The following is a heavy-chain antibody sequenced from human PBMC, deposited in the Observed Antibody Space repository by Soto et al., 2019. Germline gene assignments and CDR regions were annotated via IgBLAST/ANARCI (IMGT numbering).Heavy chain of an antibody. CDR1: GGSISSYY. CDR3: ARHVGYGWAHYYYYMDV. V-gene: IGHV4-59*08. CDR2: IYYSGST. D-gene: IGHD5-18*01. J-gene: IGHJ6*03. Sequence: PSETLSLTCTVSGGSISSYYWSWIRQPPGKGLEWIGYIYYSGSTNYNPSPKSRVTISVDTSKNQFSLKLSSVTAADTAVYYCARHVGYGWAHYYYYMDVWGKGTTVTVS.